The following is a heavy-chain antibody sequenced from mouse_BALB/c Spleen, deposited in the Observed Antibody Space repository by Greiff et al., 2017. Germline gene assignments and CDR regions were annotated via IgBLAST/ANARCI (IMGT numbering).Heavy chain of an antibody. Sequence: QVQLKESGPGLVAPSQSLSITCTVSGFSLTSYGVHWVRQPPGKGLEWLGVIWAGGSTNYNSALMSRLSISKDNSKSQVFLKMNSLQTDDTAMYYCARDRRLRRAMDYWGQGTSVTVSS. D-gene: IGHD2-4*01. V-gene: IGHV2-9*02. CDR1: GFSLTSYG. CDR2: IWAGGST. J-gene: IGHJ4*01. CDR3: ARDRRLRRAMDY.